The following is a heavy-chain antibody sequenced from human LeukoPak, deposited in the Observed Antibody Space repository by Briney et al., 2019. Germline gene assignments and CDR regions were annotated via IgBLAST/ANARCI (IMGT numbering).Heavy chain of an antibody. CDR3: ARGGGPYSWVDY. J-gene: IGHJ4*02. Sequence: SETLSPTCTVSGGSISSYYWSWIRQPPGKGLEWIGYIYYSGSTNYNPSLKSRVTISVDTSKNQFSLKLSSVTAADTAVYYCARGGGPYSWVDYWGQGTLVTVSS. CDR2: IYYSGST. D-gene: IGHD5-18*01. CDR1: GGSISSYY. V-gene: IGHV4-59*01.